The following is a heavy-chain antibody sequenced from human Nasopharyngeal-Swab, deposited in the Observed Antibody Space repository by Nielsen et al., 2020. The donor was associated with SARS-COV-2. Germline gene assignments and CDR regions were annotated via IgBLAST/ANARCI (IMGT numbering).Heavy chain of an antibody. CDR2: ISSSTSYI. V-gene: IGHV3-21*01. D-gene: IGHD3-10*01. J-gene: IGHJ6*02. Sequence: GESLKISCAASGFTFSNYSMNWVRQAPGKGLEWVSSISSSTSYISYADSVKGRFTLSRDNAKNSLYLQMNSLRAEDTAVYYCARDGFGESPYYYYYGMDVWGQGTTVTVSS. CDR1: GFTFSNYS. CDR3: ARDGFGESPYYYYYGMDV.